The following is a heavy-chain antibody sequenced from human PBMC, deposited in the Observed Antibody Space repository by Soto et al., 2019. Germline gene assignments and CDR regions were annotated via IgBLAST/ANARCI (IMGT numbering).Heavy chain of an antibody. CDR2: ISPFRGHT. CDR1: GYTFTSYG. CDR3: AMDYGDRPEYFQH. V-gene: IGHV1-18*01. D-gene: IGHD4-17*01. Sequence: QVQLVQSGSELKKPGASVKVSCKASGYTFTSYGISWVRQAPGQGLEWMGWISPFRGHTQYSQKARGRVTLTTDTSSNTAYMEMTTLAVDDTAVYYCAMDYGDRPEYFQHWGQGTLVTVSS. J-gene: IGHJ1*01.